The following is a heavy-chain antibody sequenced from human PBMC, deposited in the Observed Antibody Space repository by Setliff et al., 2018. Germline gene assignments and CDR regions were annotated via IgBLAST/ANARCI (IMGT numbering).Heavy chain of an antibody. Sequence: SETLSLTCTVSGGSISSYYWSWIRQPPGKGLEWIGYIYYSGSTNYNPSLKSRVTISVDTSKNQFSLKLSSVTAADTAVYYCARLEGYCSGGSCYPGAFDIWGQGTMVTVSS. D-gene: IGHD2-15*01. CDR1: GGSISSYY. CDR2: IYYSGST. CDR3: ARLEGYCSGGSCYPGAFDI. V-gene: IGHV4-59*01. J-gene: IGHJ3*02.